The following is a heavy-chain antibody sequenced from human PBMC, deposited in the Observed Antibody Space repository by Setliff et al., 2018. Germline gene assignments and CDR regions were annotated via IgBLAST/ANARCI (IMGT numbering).Heavy chain of an antibody. D-gene: IGHD3-22*01. CDR2: VYYSGTT. CDR1: GGSISTYY. J-gene: IGHJ5*02. CDR3: ARAAKYDSSGYYGFWCDP. V-gene: IGHV4-59*01. Sequence: ASETLSLTCTVSGGSISTYYWSWIRQTPVKGLEWIGYVYYSGTTNYNPLFKSRVTISVDRPKNQFSLKLSPVTAADTGVYYCARAAKYDSSGYYGFWCDPWGQGTLVTVAS.